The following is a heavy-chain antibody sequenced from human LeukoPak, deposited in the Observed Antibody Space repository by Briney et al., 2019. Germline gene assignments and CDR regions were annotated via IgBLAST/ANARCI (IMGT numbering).Heavy chain of an antibody. CDR1: GYTFTGYY. CDR2: INPNSGGT. D-gene: IGHD2-2*02. V-gene: IGHV1-2*02. Sequence: ASVKVSCNASGYTFTGYYMHWVRQAPGQGLEWMGWINPNSGGTNYAQKFQGRVTMTRDTSISTAYMELRSLRSDDTAVYYCARHVPFCSSTSCYNFYYYYYMDVWGKGTTVTISS. CDR3: ARHVPFCSSTSCYNFYYYYYMDV. J-gene: IGHJ6*03.